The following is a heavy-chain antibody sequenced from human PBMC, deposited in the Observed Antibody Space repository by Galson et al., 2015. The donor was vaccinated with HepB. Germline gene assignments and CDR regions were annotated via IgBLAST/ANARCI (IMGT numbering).Heavy chain of an antibody. CDR2: MNPNNGNT. CDR1: GYTFTSYE. D-gene: IGHD4/OR15-4a*01. Sequence: SVKVSCKASGYTFTSYEIHWVRQAPGQGLEWMGWMNPNNGNTGYAQKFKGRVTMTRDTSISTAYMELSSLRSEDTAVYYCAREIGAAPNNYFYYMDVWGKGTTVSVSS. V-gene: IGHV1-8*01. J-gene: IGHJ6*03. CDR3: AREIGAAPNNYFYYMDV.